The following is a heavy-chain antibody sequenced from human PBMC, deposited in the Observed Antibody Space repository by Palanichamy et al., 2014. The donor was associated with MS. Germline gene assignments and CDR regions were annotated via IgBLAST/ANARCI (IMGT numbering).Heavy chain of an antibody. J-gene: IGHJ3*02. CDR1: GYSFTSYV. CDR3: ARERDGGYDAFDI. Sequence: QVQLVQSGAEVKKPGASVKVSCKASGYSFTSYVMHWVRQAPGQRLEWMAWINAGNGNTKYSQKFQGRVTITRDTSASTAYMELSSLRSEDTAVYYRARERDGGYDAFDIWGQGTMVTVSS. V-gene: IGHV1-3*01. D-gene: IGHD4-23*01. CDR2: INAGNGNT.